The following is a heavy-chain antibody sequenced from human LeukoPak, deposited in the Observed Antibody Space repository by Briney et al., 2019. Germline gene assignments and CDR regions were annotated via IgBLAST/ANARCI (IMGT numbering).Heavy chain of an antibody. Sequence: GGSLRLSCAASGFTFSSYWMSWVRQAPGKGLEWVAKIKQDGSEKYYVDSVKGRFTISRDNAKNSLYLQMNSLRAEDAAVYYCARDGQGIAVAFDYWGQGTLVTVSS. CDR2: IKQDGSEK. J-gene: IGHJ4*02. CDR1: GFTFSSYW. CDR3: ARDGQGIAVAFDY. V-gene: IGHV3-7*01. D-gene: IGHD6-19*01.